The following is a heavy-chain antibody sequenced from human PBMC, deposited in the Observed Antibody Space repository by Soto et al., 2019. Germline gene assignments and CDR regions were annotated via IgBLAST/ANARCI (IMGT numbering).Heavy chain of an antibody. CDR2: ISGSGDST. CDR3: AKALYGGFTY. CDR1: GFTFSVYA. V-gene: IGHV3-23*01. J-gene: IGHJ4*02. Sequence: EVRLLESGGGLVQPGGSLRLSCAASGFTFSVYAMNWVRQAPGKGLEWVSGISGSGDSTHYADSVKGRFTVSRDNSKSMLYLQTNSLRAEDTAIYYCAKALYGGFTYWGQGTLVTVSS. D-gene: IGHD3-10*01.